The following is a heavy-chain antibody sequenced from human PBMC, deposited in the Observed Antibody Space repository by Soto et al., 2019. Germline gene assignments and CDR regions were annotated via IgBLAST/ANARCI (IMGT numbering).Heavy chain of an antibody. V-gene: IGHV3-13*05. Sequence: GGSLRLSCVASGFILSGYDMHWVRQATGEGLEWVSAIGTAGDPYYSGSVKGRFTISRGNAENSVYLQMNSLRAGDTAVYYCARAGYDSSGYYFYAMDVWGPGTTVTVYS. CDR2: IGTAGDP. D-gene: IGHD3-22*01. CDR1: GFILSGYD. CDR3: ARAGYDSSGYYFYAMDV. J-gene: IGHJ6*02.